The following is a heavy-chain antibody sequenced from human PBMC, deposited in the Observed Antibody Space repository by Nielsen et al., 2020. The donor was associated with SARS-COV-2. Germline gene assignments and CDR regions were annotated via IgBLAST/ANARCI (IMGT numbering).Heavy chain of an antibody. CDR2: ISSNGGST. V-gene: IGHV3-64D*06. J-gene: IGHJ6*02. CDR3: VKDLGYSYGYGFFSDGMDV. CDR1: GFTFSSYA. D-gene: IGHD5-18*01. Sequence: GESLKISCSASGFTFSSYAMHWVRQAPGKGLEYVSAISSNGGSTYYADSVKGRFTISRDNSKNTLYLQMSSLRAEDTAVYYCVKDLGYSYGYGFFSDGMDVWGQGTTVTVPS.